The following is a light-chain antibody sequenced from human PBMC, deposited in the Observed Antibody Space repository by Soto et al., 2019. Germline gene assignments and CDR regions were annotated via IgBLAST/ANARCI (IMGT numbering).Light chain of an antibody. CDR2: GAS. V-gene: IGKV3-15*01. CDR1: QSVSSN. Sequence: EIVMTQSPATLSASPGERATLSCRASQSVSSNLAWYQQQPGQAPRLLIYGASTRATGIPARISGSGSGTEFTLTISSLQPEDVAIYYCQHYKNGPYTFGQGTKVEIK. CDR3: QHYKNGPYT. J-gene: IGKJ2*01.